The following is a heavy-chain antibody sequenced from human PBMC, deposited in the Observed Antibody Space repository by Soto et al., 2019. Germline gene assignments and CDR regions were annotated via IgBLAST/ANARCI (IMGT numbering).Heavy chain of an antibody. CDR1: GYSFTNYW. D-gene: IGHD3-22*01. CDR3: VRPDSTGYYSH. V-gene: IGHV5-51*01. J-gene: IGHJ4*02. CDR2: INPADSDT. Sequence: GASLKISCKGSGYSFTNYWIGWVRQMPGKGLEWMGIINPADSDTRYSPSFQGQVTVSADKSISTAYLQRGSLKASDTAMYYCVRPDSTGYYSHWGQGTPVTVAS.